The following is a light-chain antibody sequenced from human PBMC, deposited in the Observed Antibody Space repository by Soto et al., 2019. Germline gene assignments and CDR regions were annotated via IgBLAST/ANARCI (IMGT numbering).Light chain of an antibody. J-gene: IGKJ1*01. CDR3: QRYGSSPRT. Sequence: EIVLTQSPGTLSLSPGERATLSCRASQSVDSSYLAWYQQRPGQAPRLLIYGASSRATGIPDRFSGSGSGTDFTLTISRLEPEDFAVYYCQRYGSSPRTLGQGTKVDIK. V-gene: IGKV3-20*01. CDR2: GAS. CDR1: QSVDSSY.